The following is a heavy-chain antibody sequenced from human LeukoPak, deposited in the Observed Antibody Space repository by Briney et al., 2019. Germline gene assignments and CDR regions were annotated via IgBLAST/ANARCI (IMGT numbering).Heavy chain of an antibody. CDR1: GGTFSSYA. Sequence: SVKVSCKASGGTFSSYAISWVRQAPGQGLEWMGGITPIFGTANYAQKFQGRVTITADESTSTAYMELSSLRSEDTAVYYCARGHGLVDEAFVDYWGQGTLVTVSS. CDR2: ITPIFGTA. CDR3: ARGHGLVDEAFVDY. V-gene: IGHV1-69*13. D-gene: IGHD6-19*01. J-gene: IGHJ4*02.